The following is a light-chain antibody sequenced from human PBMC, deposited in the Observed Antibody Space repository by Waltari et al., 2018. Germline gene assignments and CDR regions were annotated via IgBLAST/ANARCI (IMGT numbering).Light chain of an antibody. V-gene: IGLV3-1*01. Sequence: SYELTQPPSVSVSPGQTASITCSGDTLGDKFASWYQQKPGQSPVVVIYPDTKRPSGIPERFSGSNSGNTATLTISGTQAMDEADYYCQAWDASTGVFGGGTKLTVL. J-gene: IGLJ3*02. CDR1: TLGDKF. CDR2: PDT. CDR3: QAWDASTGV.